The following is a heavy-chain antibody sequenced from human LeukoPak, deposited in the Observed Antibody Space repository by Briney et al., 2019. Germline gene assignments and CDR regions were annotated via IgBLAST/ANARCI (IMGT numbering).Heavy chain of an antibody. J-gene: IGHJ4*02. V-gene: IGHV3-23*01. Sequence: GGSLRLSCAGSGFSFSSNTMSWVRQAPGRGLEWVSAISNNGGRTDYADSVKGRFTISRDNSKSTLYLHMDSLRAEDTAVYYCARDEDTSALSEYWGQGALVTVSS. CDR3: ARDEDTSALSEY. CDR2: ISNNGGRT. D-gene: IGHD2/OR15-2a*01. CDR1: GFSFSSNT.